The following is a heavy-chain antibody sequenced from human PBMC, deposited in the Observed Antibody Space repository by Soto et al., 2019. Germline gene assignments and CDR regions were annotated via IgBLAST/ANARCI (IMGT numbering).Heavy chain of an antibody. J-gene: IGHJ6*02. CDR3: AVMRYFDWLDQDYYYYGMDV. CDR2: IIPILGIA. Sequence: QVQLVQSGAEVKKPGSSVKVSCKASGGTFSSYTISWVRQAPGQGLEWMGRIIPILGIANYAQKFQGSVTITADKSTSTAYMELSSLRSEDTAVYYCAVMRYFDWLDQDYYYYGMDVWGQGTTVTVSS. D-gene: IGHD3-9*01. CDR1: GGTFSSYT. V-gene: IGHV1-69*02.